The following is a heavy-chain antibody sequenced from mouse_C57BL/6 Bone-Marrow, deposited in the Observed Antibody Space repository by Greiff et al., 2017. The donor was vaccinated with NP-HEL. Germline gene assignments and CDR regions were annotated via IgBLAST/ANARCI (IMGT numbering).Heavy chain of an antibody. V-gene: IGHV5-6*02. J-gene: IGHJ2*01. Sequence: DVKLVESGGDLVKPGGSLKLSCAASGFTFSSYGMSWVRQTPDKRLEWVATISSGGSYTYYPDSVKGRFTISRDNAKNTLYLQMSSLKSEDTAMYYCAQIYWGQGTTLTVSS. CDR1: GFTFSSYG. CDR2: ISSGGSYT. CDR3: AQIY.